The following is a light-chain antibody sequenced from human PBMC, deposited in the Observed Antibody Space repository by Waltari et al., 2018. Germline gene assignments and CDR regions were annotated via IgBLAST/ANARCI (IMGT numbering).Light chain of an antibody. V-gene: IGLV2-14*03. CDR3: CSFTSSSTWV. CDR1: TRDLTGYNY. CDR2: DVS. J-gene: IGLJ3*02. Sequence: QSALTQPASVSGSPGQSTTISCTETTRDLTGYNYVSWYQQHPGKAPKLIIFDVSSRPSGVSNRFSGSKSANTASLIISGLQAEDEADYYCCSFTSSSTWVFGGGTKLTVL.